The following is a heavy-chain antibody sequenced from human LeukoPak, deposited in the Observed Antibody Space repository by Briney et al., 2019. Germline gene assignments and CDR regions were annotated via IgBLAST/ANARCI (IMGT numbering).Heavy chain of an antibody. J-gene: IGHJ4*02. D-gene: IGHD3-9*01. CDR2: IYYSGST. V-gene: IGHV4-59*01. CDR1: GGSISSYY. CDR3: ASGRGDYDILTGYYLDY. Sequence: PSETLSLTCTVSGGSISSYYWSWIRQPPGKGLEWIGYIYYSGSTNYIPTLKSRVTISVDTSKNQFSLKLSSVTAADTAVYYCASGRGDYDILTGYYLDYWGQGTLVTVSS.